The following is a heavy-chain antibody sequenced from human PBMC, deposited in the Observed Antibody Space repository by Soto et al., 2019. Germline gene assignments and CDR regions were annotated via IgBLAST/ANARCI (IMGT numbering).Heavy chain of an antibody. Sequence: GWSLRLSCAASGFTFSSYGMHWVRQAPGKGLEWVAVIWYDGSNKYYADSVKGRFTISRDNSKNTLYLQMNSLRAEDTAVYYWARDTXPQDIVVVPAVPGGMDVWGQGTTVTVSA. J-gene: IGHJ6*01. V-gene: IGHV3-33*01. CDR3: ARDTXPQDIVVVPAVPGGMDV. CDR2: IWYDGSNK. D-gene: IGHD2-2*01. CDR1: GFTFSSYG.